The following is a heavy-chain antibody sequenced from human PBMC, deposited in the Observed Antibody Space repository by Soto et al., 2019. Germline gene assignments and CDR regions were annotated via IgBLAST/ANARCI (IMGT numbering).Heavy chain of an antibody. D-gene: IGHD2-15*01. CDR1: GYTFTSYC. CDR2: ISAYNGNT. V-gene: IGHV1-18*01. CDR3: ARVGGDIVVPGVDY. Sequence: ASVKVSCKASGYTFTSYCISWVRQAPGQGLEWMGWISAYNGNTNYAQKLQGRVTMTTDTSTSTAYMELRSLRSDDTAVYYCARVGGDIVVPGVDYWGQGTLVTVSS. J-gene: IGHJ4*02.